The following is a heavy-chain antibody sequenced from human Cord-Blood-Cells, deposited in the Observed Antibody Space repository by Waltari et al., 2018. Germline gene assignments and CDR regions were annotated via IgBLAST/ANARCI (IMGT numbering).Heavy chain of an antibody. CDR1: AFSLSSTRLG. CDR2: IFSNDAK. CDR3: ARDSNDAFDI. D-gene: IGHD4-4*01. V-gene: IGHV2-26*01. J-gene: IGHJ3*02. Sequence: LTLKESGPVLVKPAETITRTCTVTAFSLSSTRLGVRWIRQPPGKALDWLAHIFSNDAKSYITSLKSRLTISKDTSKSQVVLTMTNMDPVDTATYYCARDSNDAFDIWGQGTMVTVSS.